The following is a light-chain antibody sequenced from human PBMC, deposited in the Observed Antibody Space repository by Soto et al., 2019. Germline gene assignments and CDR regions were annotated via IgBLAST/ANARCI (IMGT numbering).Light chain of an antibody. V-gene: IGLV2-14*03. CDR2: DVN. CDR1: SSDIGAYNF. J-gene: IGLJ2*01. CDR3: TSWTTSTTMI. Sequence: QSVLTQPASVSGSPGQSITISCTGTSSDIGAYNFVSWYQQHPGKAPKLMLDDVNIRPSGVSNRFSGSKSGNTASLTISGLQAEDEAYYYCTSWTTSTTMIFGGGTKVTVL.